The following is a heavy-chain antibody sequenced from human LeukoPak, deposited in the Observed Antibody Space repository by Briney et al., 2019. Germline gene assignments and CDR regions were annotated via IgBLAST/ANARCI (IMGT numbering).Heavy chain of an antibody. CDR1: GGSFSGYY. J-gene: IGHJ4*02. V-gene: IGHV4-39*01. Sequence: SETLSLTCAVYGGSFSGYYWGWIRQPPGKGLEWIGSIYYSGSTYYSPSLKSRVTISVDTSKNQFSLKLSSVTAADTAVYYCAKYSSGPAYFDYWGQGTLVTVSS. CDR2: IYYSGST. CDR3: AKYSSGPAYFDY. D-gene: IGHD6-19*01.